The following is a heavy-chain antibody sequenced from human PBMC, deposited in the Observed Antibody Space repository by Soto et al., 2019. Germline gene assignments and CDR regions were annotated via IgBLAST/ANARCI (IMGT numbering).Heavy chain of an antibody. J-gene: IGHJ6*02. Sequence: PGGSLRLSCAASGFTVSSNYMSWVRQAPGKGLEWVAVISYDGSNKYYADSVKGRFTISRDNSKNTLYLQMNSLRAEDTAVYYCAKDRWPTTVPHYYYYGMDVWGQGTTVTVSS. D-gene: IGHD1-1*01. CDR3: AKDRWPTTVPHYYYYGMDV. V-gene: IGHV3-30*18. CDR2: ISYDGSNK. CDR1: GFTVSSNY.